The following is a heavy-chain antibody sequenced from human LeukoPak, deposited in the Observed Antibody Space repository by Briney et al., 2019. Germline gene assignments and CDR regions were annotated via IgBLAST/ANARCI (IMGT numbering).Heavy chain of an antibody. D-gene: IGHD3-16*02. Sequence: GGSLRLSCAASGFTFSSYSMNWVRQAPGKGLEWVSSISSSSSYIYYADSVKGRFTISRDNDKNSLYLQMNSLRAEDTAVYYCAREINDYIWGSYRTNYFDYWGQGTLVTVSS. CDR2: ISSSSSYI. V-gene: IGHV3-21*01. CDR3: AREINDYIWGSYRTNYFDY. CDR1: GFTFSSYS. J-gene: IGHJ4*02.